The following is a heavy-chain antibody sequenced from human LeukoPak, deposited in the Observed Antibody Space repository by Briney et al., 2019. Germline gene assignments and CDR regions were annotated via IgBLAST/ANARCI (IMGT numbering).Heavy chain of an antibody. V-gene: IGHV3-21*01. CDR2: ISSSSSYI. CDR1: GFTFSSYS. CDR3: ARPVGYSYGTDAFDI. J-gene: IGHJ3*02. Sequence: GGSLRLSCAASGFTFSSYSTNWVRQAPGKGLEWVSSISSSSSYIYYADSVKGRFTISRDNAKNSLYLQMNSLRAEDTAVYYCARPVGYSYGTDAFDIWGQGTMVTVSS. D-gene: IGHD5-18*01.